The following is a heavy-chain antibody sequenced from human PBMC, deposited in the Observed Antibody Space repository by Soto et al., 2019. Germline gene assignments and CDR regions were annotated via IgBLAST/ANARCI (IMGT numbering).Heavy chain of an antibody. D-gene: IGHD2-8*02. J-gene: IGHJ5*02. Sequence: PGGSLRLSCAASGFTFSSYSMNWVRQAPGKGLEWVSSISSSSSYIYYADSVKGRFTISRDNAKNSLYLQMNSLRAEDTAVYYCAKGGRWTTGFDPWGQGTLVTVSS. V-gene: IGHV3-21*01. CDR2: ISSSSSYI. CDR1: GFTFSSYS. CDR3: AKGGRWTTGFDP.